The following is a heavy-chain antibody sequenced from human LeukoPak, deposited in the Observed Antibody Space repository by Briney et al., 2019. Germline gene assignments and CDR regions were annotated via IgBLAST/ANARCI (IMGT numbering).Heavy chain of an antibody. CDR3: ARDRGIAARPAFGY. D-gene: IGHD6-6*01. Sequence: ASVKVSCKASGYTFTGYYMHWVRQAPGQGLEWMGWINPNSGGTNYAQKFQGRVTMTRDTSISTAYMELSRLRSDDTAVYYCARDRGIAARPAFGYWGQGTLVTVSS. V-gene: IGHV1-2*02. CDR2: INPNSGGT. J-gene: IGHJ4*02. CDR1: GYTFTGYY.